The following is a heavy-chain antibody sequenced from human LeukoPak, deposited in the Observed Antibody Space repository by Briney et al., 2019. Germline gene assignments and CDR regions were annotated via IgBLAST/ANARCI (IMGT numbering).Heavy chain of an antibody. V-gene: IGHV4-39*01. J-gene: IGHJ4*02. CDR3: ARRVVAARPFDY. CDR2: IYYSGST. D-gene: IGHD6-6*01. CDR1: GGSISSSSFY. Sequence: KPSETLSLTWPVSGGSISSSSFYWGWIRPPPGKGLEWIGSIYYSGSTYYNPSLKSRVTISVDTSKNQFSLKLSSVTAADTAVYYCARRVVAARPFDYWGQGTLVTVSS.